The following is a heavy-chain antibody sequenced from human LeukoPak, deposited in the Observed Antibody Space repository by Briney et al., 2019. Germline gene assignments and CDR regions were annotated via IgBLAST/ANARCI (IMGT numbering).Heavy chain of an antibody. Sequence: SQTLSLTCTVSGGSISSGGYYWSWIRQHPGKGLEWIGYIYYSGSTYYNPSLKSRVTTSVDTSKNQFSLKLRSVTAADTAMYYCGRDRDFYGMDVWGQGTTVTVSS. CDR3: GRDRDFYGMDV. J-gene: IGHJ6*02. CDR1: GGSISSGGYY. V-gene: IGHV4-31*03. D-gene: IGHD3-10*01. CDR2: IYYSGST.